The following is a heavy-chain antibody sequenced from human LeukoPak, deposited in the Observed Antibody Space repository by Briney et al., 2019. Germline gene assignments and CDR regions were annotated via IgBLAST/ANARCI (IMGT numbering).Heavy chain of an antibody. J-gene: IGHJ3*02. CDR2: IYSGGST. Sequence: GGSLRLSCAASGFTVSSNYMSWVRQAPGKGLEWVSVIYSGGSTYYADSVKGRFTISRDNSKNTLYLQMNSLRAEDTAVYYCTTEGYTYGYHSIDIWGQGTMVTVSS. CDR3: TTEGYTYGYHSIDI. V-gene: IGHV3-53*01. CDR1: GFTVSSNY. D-gene: IGHD5-18*01.